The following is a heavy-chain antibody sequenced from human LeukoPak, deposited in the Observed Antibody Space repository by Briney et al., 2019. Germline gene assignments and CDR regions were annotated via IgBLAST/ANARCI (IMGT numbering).Heavy chain of an antibody. Sequence: SETLSLTCVVYGGSFSGYYWSWIRQPPGKGLEWIGEINHSGSSNYNPSLKSRVTISVDTSKNHFSLTLSSVTAADTAVYYCARSDGYGLVDIWGQGTMVTVSS. CDR3: ARSDGYGLVDI. D-gene: IGHD3-10*01. J-gene: IGHJ3*02. V-gene: IGHV4-34*01. CDR1: GGSFSGYY. CDR2: INHSGSS.